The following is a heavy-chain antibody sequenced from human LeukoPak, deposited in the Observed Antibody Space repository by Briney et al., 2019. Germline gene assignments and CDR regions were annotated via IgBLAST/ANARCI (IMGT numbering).Heavy chain of an antibody. CDR3: ARHETGGTYPLDY. J-gene: IGHJ4*02. CDR2: IHYSGST. CDR1: GGLMNTYS. D-gene: IGHD1-26*01. V-gene: IGHV4-59*08. Sequence: SETLSLTCTVSGGLMNTYSWSCTRQPPGKGLEWIGHIHYSGSTTYNPSLKSRVTISVDVSKNQFSLKLSSVTAADTAVYYCARHETGGTYPLDYWGQGTLVTVSS.